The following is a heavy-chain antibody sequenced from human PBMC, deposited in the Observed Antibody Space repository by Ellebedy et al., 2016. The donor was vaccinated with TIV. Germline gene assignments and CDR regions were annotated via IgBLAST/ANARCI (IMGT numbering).Heavy chain of an antibody. D-gene: IGHD2-2*02. CDR2: IYYSGST. Sequence: SETLSLTCTVSGGSISSSSYYWGWIRQPPGKGLEWIGSIYYSGSTYYNPSLKSRVTISVDTSKNQFSLKLSSVTAADTAVHYCARYCSSSSCYNDWFDPWGQGTLVTVSS. V-gene: IGHV4-39*07. CDR1: GGSISSSSYY. CDR3: ARYCSSSSCYNDWFDP. J-gene: IGHJ5*02.